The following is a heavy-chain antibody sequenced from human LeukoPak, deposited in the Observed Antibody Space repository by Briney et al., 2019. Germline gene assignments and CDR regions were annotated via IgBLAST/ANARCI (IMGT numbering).Heavy chain of an antibody. J-gene: IGHJ4*02. CDR3: ARNAVPGYFDY. V-gene: IGHV4-39*01. CDR1: GGSISSSSYY. CDR2: IFYSGST. D-gene: IGHD3-10*01. Sequence: SETLSLTCTVSGGSISSSSYYWAWIRQPPGKGLEWIGNIFYSGSTYYNPSLKSRVTISVDTSKNQFSLKLSSVTAADTAVYYCARNAVPGYFDYWGQGTLVSVSS.